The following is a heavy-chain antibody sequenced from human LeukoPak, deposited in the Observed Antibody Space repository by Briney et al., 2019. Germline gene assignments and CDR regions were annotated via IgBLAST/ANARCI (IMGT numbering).Heavy chain of an antibody. CDR1: GFTFTSYD. CDR3: AKDQEVWPTRFDY. CDR2: ISYDGSNK. Sequence: GGSLRLSCEASGFTFTSYDMNWVRQAPGKGLEWVAVISYDGSNKYYADSVKGRLTISRDNSKNTLYLQMNSLRAEDAAVYYCAKDQEVWPTRFDYWGQGTLVTVSS. D-gene: IGHD3-16*01. V-gene: IGHV3-30*18. J-gene: IGHJ4*02.